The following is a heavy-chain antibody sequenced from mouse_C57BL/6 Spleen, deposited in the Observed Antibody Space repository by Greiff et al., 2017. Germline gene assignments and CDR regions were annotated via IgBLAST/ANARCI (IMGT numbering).Heavy chain of an antibody. V-gene: IGHV1-26*01. Sequence: EVQLQQSGPELVKPGASVKISCTASGYKFNDYYMNWVKQSHEQSLEWIGVIDPNDGGTGYNPKFKGKATLTVDKSSSTAYMELRSLTSEDSAVYYCARRTWDGAMDYWGQGTSVTVSS. CDR3: ARRTWDGAMDY. J-gene: IGHJ4*01. CDR2: IDPNDGGT. CDR1: GYKFNDYY. D-gene: IGHD4-1*01.